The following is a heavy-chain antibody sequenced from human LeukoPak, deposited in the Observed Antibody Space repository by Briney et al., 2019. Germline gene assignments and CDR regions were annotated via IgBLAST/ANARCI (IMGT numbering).Heavy chain of an antibody. CDR1: FTXXXXS. D-gene: IGHD5-18*01. V-gene: IGHV3-48*01. CDR2: ISSSSSTI. Sequence: FTXXXXSMNWVXXAPGKGLEWVSYISSSSSTIYYADSVKGRFTISRDNAKNSLFLQMNSLRVDDSAVYYCARTSTSSSGFSSDWGQGTLVTVSS. J-gene: IGHJ4*02. CDR3: ARTSTSSSGFSSD.